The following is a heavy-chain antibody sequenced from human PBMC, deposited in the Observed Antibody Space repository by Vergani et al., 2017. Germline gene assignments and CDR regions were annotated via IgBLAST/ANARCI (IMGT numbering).Heavy chain of an antibody. D-gene: IGHD6-13*01. V-gene: IGHV4-59*12. CDR1: GGSISSYY. CDR2: IYYSGST. Sequence: QVQLQESGPGLVKPSETLSLTCTVSGGSISSYYWSWIRQPPGKGLEWIGYIYYSGSTNSNPSLKSRVTMSVDTSKNQFSLKLSSVTAADTAVYYCARAIAGTFDYWGQGTLVTVSS. CDR3: ARAIAGTFDY. J-gene: IGHJ4*02.